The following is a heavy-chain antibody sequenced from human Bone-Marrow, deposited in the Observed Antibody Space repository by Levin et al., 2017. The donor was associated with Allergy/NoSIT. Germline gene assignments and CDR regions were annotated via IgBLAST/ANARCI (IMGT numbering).Heavy chain of an antibody. V-gene: IGHV3-30*18. J-gene: IGHJ6*02. D-gene: IGHD2-15*01. CDR3: AKDEFSGGSWLYDYYGMDV. CDR2: ISYDGSNK. Sequence: GGSLRLSCAASGFTFSSYGMHWVRQAPGKGLEWVAVISYDGSNKYYADSVKGRFTISRDNSKNTLYLQMNSLRAEDTAVYYCAKDEFSGGSWLYDYYGMDVWGQGTTVTVSS. CDR1: GFTFSSYG.